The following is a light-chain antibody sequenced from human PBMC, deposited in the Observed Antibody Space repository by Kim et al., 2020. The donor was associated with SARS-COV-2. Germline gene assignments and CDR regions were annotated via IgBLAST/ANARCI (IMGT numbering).Light chain of an antibody. Sequence: DIVMTQSPLSLPVTPGEPASISCRSSQSLLHSNGYKYLDWYLQKAGQSPQLLIYLGSHRASGVPDRFSGSGSGTDFTLKISRVEAEDVGVYYCMQALLTPYTFGQGTKLEI. CDR3: MQALLTPYT. CDR2: LGS. J-gene: IGKJ2*01. CDR1: QSLLHSNGYKY. V-gene: IGKV2-28*01.